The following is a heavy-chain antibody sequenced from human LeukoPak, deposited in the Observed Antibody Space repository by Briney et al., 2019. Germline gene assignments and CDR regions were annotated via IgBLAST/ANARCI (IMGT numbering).Heavy chain of an antibody. V-gene: IGHV1-8*03. Sequence: ASVKVSCKASGYTFTGYDINWVRQATGQGLEWMGWMNPNSGNTGYAQKFQSRVTITRNTSISTAYMELSSLRSEDTAVYYCARRDCSGGTCRTRIFDYWGQGTLVTVSS. D-gene: IGHD2-15*01. J-gene: IGHJ4*02. CDR3: ARRDCSGGTCRTRIFDY. CDR1: GYTFTGYD. CDR2: MNPNSGNT.